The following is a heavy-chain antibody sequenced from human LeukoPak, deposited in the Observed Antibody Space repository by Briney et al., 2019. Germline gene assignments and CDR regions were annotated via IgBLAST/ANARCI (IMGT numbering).Heavy chain of an antibody. J-gene: IGHJ5*02. CDR1: GYTFTGSY. D-gene: IGHD3-22*01. CDR3: ARDSGLTPYYYDNRWFDP. V-gene: IGHV1-2*04. CDR2: ITPNSGGT. Sequence: GSVKVSCKASGYTFTGSYMTWVRQAPGQGLEWMGWITPNSGGTNYAQKFQGWVTMTRDTSISTAYMELSRLRSDDTAVYYCARDSGLTPYYYDNRWFDPWGQGTLVTVSS.